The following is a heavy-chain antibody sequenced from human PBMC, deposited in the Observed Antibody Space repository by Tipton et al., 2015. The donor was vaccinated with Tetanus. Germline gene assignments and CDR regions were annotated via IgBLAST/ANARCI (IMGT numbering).Heavy chain of an antibody. CDR1: GASINSGGYH. Sequence: TLSLTCTVSGASINSGGYHWTWIRQRPGKGLEWIGYRYYTGSTYYTPYLRSRVTISFDTSQNQFSLNLTSVTAADTAVYYCARLYGSTWSYYGAFDIWGRGTLVTVSS. CDR3: ARLYGSTWSYYGAFDI. J-gene: IGHJ3*02. CDR2: RYYTGST. V-gene: IGHV4-31*03. D-gene: IGHD3-3*01.